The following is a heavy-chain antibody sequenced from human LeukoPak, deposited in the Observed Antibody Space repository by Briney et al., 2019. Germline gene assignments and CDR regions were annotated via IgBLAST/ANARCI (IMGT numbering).Heavy chain of an antibody. CDR2: INPNSGGT. V-gene: IGHV1-2*02. D-gene: IGHD6-13*01. J-gene: IGHJ5*01. CDR3: ARGTSSGWYGQWFDS. CDR1: GYTFTCYY. Sequence: ASVKVSCKASGYTFTCYYMHWVRQAPGQGLEWMGWINPNSGGTNYAQKFQGRVTMTGDTSTSTAYLEVSSLRYDDTAVYYCARGTSSGWYGQWFDSWGPGTLVAVSP.